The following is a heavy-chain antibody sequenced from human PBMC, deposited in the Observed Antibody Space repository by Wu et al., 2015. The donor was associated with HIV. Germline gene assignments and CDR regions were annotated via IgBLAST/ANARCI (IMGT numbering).Heavy chain of an antibody. V-gene: IGHV1-18*01. J-gene: IGHJ4*02. CDR1: GYIFSDFG. CDR3: ARGHYYDSSSSPMY. CDR2: IGAQNGNT. Sequence: LVQSGGEVKKPGASVKVACKSSGYIFSDFGIHWVRQTPREGLEWMGWIGAQNGNTKYAQKFQGRVTMTTETSSSTAYMELRSLRSDDTAVYFCARGHYYDSSSSPMYWGPGTRVTVSS. D-gene: IGHD3-16*01.